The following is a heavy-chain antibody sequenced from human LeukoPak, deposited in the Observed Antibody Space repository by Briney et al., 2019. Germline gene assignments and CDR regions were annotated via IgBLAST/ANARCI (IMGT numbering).Heavy chain of an antibody. D-gene: IGHD3-10*01. J-gene: IGHJ3*02. V-gene: IGHV3-30*02. CDR3: ARGPYGSGRGAFDI. CDR1: AFTFRNYG. Sequence: RAGGSLRLSCAASAFTFRNYGMHWVRQAPGKGLEWVAFIRYDGGNKNYADSVKGRFTISRDNPKNTLYLQMNSLRAEDTAVYYRARGPYGSGRGAFDIWGQGTMVTVSS. CDR2: IRYDGGNK.